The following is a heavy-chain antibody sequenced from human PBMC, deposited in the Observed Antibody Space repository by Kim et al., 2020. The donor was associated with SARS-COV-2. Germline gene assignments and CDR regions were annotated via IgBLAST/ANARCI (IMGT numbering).Heavy chain of an antibody. CDR1: GGSISSYY. CDR2: IYYSGST. J-gene: IGHJ4*02. CDR3: ARGRGDYGVGY. V-gene: IGHV4-59*13. D-gene: IGHD4-17*01. Sequence: SETLSLTCTVSGGSISSYYWSWIRQPPGKGLEWIGYIYYSGSTNYNPSLKSRVTISVDTSKNQFSLKLSSVTAADTAVYYCARGRGDYGVGYWGQGTLVTVSS.